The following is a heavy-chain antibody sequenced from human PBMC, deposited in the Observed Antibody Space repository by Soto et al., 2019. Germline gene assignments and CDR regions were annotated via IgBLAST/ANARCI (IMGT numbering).Heavy chain of an antibody. J-gene: IGHJ4*02. D-gene: IGHD3-22*01. CDR1: GFTFSTYR. V-gene: IGHV3-48*01. Sequence: GGSLRLSCAASGFTFSTYRMNWVRQAPGKGLEWVSYISDNTEYYADSVKGRFTISRDNAKNSLYLQMNSLRAGDTAVYYCARTYYYDYSGYYIRHFDYWGQGTLVTVSS. CDR3: ARTYYYDYSGYYIRHFDY. CDR2: ISDNTE.